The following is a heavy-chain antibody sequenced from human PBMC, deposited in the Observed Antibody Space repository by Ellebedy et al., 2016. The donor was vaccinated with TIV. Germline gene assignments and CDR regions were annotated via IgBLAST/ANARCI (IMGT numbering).Heavy chain of an antibody. CDR2: ISSSGDRT. CDR1: GFSFSSYA. J-gene: IGHJ6*02. CDR3: ARDNMIRGGDGMDV. D-gene: IGHD3-10*01. Sequence: GGSLRLXCAASGFSFSSYAMGWVRQAPGKGLEWVSSISSSGDRTYYTDSVKGRFTISRDNAENTLYLQMNSLRDEDTAVYYCARDNMIRGGDGMDVWGQGTTVTVSS. V-gene: IGHV3-23*01.